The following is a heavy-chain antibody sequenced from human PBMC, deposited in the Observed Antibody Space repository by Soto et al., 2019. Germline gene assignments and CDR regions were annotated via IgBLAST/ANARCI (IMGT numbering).Heavy chain of an antibody. J-gene: IGHJ5*02. CDR1: GYTFTSYD. CDR3: ARGHCCSITSCTNLFDP. CDR2: MNPNSGNT. Sequence: QVQLVQSGAEVKKPGASVKVSCKASGYTFTSYDINWVRQATGQGLEWMGWMNPNSGNTGYAQKFQGRVTMTRNTSISTAYMELSSLRSDDTAVYYCARGHCCSITSCTNLFDPWGLGTRVTVSS. V-gene: IGHV1-8*01. D-gene: IGHD2-2*01.